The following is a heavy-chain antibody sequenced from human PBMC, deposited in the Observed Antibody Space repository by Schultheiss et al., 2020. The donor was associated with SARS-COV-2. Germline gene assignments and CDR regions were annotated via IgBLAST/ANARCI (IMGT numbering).Heavy chain of an antibody. J-gene: IGHJ6*02. CDR3: AREAPDYTVYYYYYGMDV. CDR2: ISYDGSNK. D-gene: IGHD4-11*01. Sequence: GGSLRLSCAASGFTFSSYSMNWVRQAPGKGLEWVAVISYDGSNKYYADSVKGRFTISRDNSKNTLYLQMNSLRAEDTAVYYCAREAPDYTVYYYYYGMDVWGQGTTVTVSS. CDR1: GFTFSSYS. V-gene: IGHV3-30*03.